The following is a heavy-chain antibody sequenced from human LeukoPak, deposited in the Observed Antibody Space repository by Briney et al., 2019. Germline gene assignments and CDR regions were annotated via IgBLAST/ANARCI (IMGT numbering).Heavy chain of an antibody. V-gene: IGHV3-23*01. Sequence: GGSLRLSCAASGFTFSIHGMNWVRQAPGKGLEWVSGIGPSGVITYYADSVKGRFTISRDNSKNTLYLQMNSLRAEDTAVYYCAKDDYYDTSGYRDWGQGTLVTVSS. CDR3: AKDDYYDTSGYRD. CDR2: IGPSGVIT. J-gene: IGHJ4*02. CDR1: GFTFSIHG. D-gene: IGHD3-22*01.